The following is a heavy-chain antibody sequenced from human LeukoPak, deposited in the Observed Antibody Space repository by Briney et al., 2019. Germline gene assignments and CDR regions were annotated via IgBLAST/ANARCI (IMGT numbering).Heavy chain of an antibody. D-gene: IGHD2-8*02. J-gene: IGHJ5*02. CDR3: ALRVLSWFDP. V-gene: IGHV4-39*01. Sequence: PSETLSLTCSVSGGSISTSTYHWGWLRQPPGRGLEWIGNIYYSGSTYYNPSLKSRVTISVDTYKKQFSLKLSSVTAADTAVYYCALRVLSWFDPWGQGTLVTVSS. CDR1: GGSISTSTYH. CDR2: IYYSGST.